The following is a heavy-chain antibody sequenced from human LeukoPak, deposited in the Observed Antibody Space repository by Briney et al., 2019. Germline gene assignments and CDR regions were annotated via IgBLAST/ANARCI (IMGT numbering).Heavy chain of an antibody. D-gene: IGHD5-24*01. CDR3: ARDMEMATIGDY. CDR2: INPNSGGT. CDR1: GYIFTSYF. V-gene: IGHV1-2*02. J-gene: IGHJ4*02. Sequence: ASVKVSCKASGYIFTSYFMHWVRQAPGQGLEWMGWINPNSGGTNYAQKFQGRVTMTRDTSISTAYMELSRLRSDDTAVYYCARDMEMATIGDYWGQGTLVTVSS.